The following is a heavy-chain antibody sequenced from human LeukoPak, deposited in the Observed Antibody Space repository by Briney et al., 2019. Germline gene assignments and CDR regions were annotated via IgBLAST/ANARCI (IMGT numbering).Heavy chain of an antibody. CDR2: IWYDGSNK. CDR3: ARGPRGSYYDSSGFEFDP. Sequence: PGGSLRLSCAASGFTFSSYGMHWVRQAPGKGLEWVAVIWYDGSNKYYADSVKGRFTISRDNSKNTLYLQMNRLRAEDTAVYYGARGPRGSYYDSSGFEFDPWGQGTLVTVSS. J-gene: IGHJ5*02. V-gene: IGHV3-33*08. D-gene: IGHD3-22*01. CDR1: GFTFSSYG.